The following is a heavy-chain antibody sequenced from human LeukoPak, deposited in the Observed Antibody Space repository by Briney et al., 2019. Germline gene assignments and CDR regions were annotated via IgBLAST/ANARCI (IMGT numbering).Heavy chain of an antibody. CDR1: TFTFSDYG. CDR2: IRYDGTKT. V-gene: IGHV3-30*02. CDR3: AKDGVLRAPGISWYMDV. D-gene: IGHD5/OR15-5a*01. J-gene: IGHJ6*03. Sequence: PGGSLRLSCIGSTFTFSDYGMHWVRQAPGKGLEWVAFIRYDGTKTYYADSAKGRFTISRDNSKNTLYLEMNSLRAEDTAFFYCAKDGVLRAPGISWYMDVWGRGTTVTVSS.